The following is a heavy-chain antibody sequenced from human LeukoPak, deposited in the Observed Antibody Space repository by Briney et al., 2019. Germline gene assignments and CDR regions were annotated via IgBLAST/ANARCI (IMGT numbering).Heavy chain of an antibody. Sequence: GESLKICCKGSGYSFTSYWIGWVRQMPGKGLEWMGIIYPDDSDTRYSPSFQGKVTISADKSISTAYLQWSSLKASDTAMYYCARLVVPAAISSGAPDYWGQGNLVTVSS. D-gene: IGHD2-2*02. CDR1: GYSFTSYW. CDR2: IYPDDSDT. V-gene: IGHV5-51*01. CDR3: ARLVVPAAISSGAPDY. J-gene: IGHJ4*02.